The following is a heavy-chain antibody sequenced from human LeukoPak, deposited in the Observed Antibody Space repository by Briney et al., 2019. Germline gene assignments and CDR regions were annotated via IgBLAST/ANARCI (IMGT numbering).Heavy chain of an antibody. CDR2: IYHSGST. J-gene: IGHJ4*02. CDR3: ARAASDCSSTSCYDEGIDY. D-gene: IGHD2-2*01. Sequence: SETLSLTCAVSGGSISSSNWWSWVRQPPGKGLEWIGEIYHSGSTNYNPSLKSRVTISVDKSKNQFSLKLRSVTAADTAVYYCARAASDCSSTSCYDEGIDYWGQGTLVTVSS. V-gene: IGHV4-4*02. CDR1: GGSISSSNW.